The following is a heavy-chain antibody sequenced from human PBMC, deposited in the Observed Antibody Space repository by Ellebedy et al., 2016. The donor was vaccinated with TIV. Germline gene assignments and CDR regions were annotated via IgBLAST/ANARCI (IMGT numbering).Heavy chain of an antibody. CDR2: IYYSGSP. Sequence: MPSETLSLTCTVAGGSISSSDYYWGWIRQPPGKGLEWIGSIYYSGSPYYSPSLKSRLTISVDTSKNQFSLKLSSVTAADTAVYYCARHFAHSQFDPWGQGTLVTVSS. CDR3: ARHFAHSQFDP. V-gene: IGHV4-39*01. D-gene: IGHD2-15*01. J-gene: IGHJ5*02. CDR1: GGSISSSDYY.